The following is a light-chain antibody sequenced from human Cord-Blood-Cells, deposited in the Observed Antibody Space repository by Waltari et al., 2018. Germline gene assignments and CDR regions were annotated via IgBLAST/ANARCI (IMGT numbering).Light chain of an antibody. CDR1: QRVSSY. CDR2: DAS. V-gene: IGKV3-11*01. J-gene: IGKJ1*01. CDR3: QQRSNWPWT. Sequence: EIVLTQSPVTLSLSPGERATLSCRASQRVSSYLAWYQQKPGQAPRLLIYDASNRATGIPARFSGSGSGTDFTLTISSLEPEDFAVYYCQQRSNWPWTFGQGTKVEIK.